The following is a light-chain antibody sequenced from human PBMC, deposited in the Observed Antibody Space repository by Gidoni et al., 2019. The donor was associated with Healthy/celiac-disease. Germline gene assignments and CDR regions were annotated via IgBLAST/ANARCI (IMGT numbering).Light chain of an antibody. CDR2: AAS. J-gene: IGKJ1*01. Sequence: DIQMTQSPSSPSASVGDRVTITCSASQSISSYSNWYQKKPGKAPKLLICAASRVQSGVPSSFRSSGCGADITITSSRLQEEDVATYYCQQSYCTPRTFGQGTKVEIK. CDR3: QQSYCTPRT. V-gene: IGKV1-39*01. CDR1: QSISSY.